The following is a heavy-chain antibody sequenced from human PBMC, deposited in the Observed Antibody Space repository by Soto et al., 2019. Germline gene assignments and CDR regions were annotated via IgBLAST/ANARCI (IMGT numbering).Heavy chain of an antibody. D-gene: IGHD2-15*01. Sequence: QVQLQESGPGLVKPSQTLSLTCTVSGGSISSGDYYWSWIRQPPGQGLGWIGYIYYSGSTYYNPSLKSRVTISVDTSKNQFSLKLSSVTAADTAVYYCARGRYCSGGSCYSDFDYWGQGTLVTVSS. V-gene: IGHV4-30-4*01. CDR1: GGSISSGDYY. J-gene: IGHJ4*02. CDR3: ARGRYCSGGSCYSDFDY. CDR2: IYYSGST.